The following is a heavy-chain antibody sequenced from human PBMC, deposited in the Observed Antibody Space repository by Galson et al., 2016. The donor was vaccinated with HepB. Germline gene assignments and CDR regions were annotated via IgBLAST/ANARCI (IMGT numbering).Heavy chain of an antibody. CDR2: INHSGNT. CDR3: ARTGHRFDP. V-gene: IGHV4-34*01. Sequence: ETLSLTCAVYGGSFSDFYWSWIRQSPGKGLEWIGEINHSGNTNYNPSLRSRVTILVDTSKNQFSLNLKSVTAADTAVYYCARTGHRFDPWGQGTLVTVSS. CDR1: GGSFSDFY. J-gene: IGHJ5*02.